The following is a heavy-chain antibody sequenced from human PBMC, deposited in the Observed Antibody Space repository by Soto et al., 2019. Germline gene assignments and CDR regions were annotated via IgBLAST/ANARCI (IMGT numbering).Heavy chain of an antibody. Sequence: QVQLQQWGAGLLKPSETLSLTCAVYGGSFSGYYWSWIRQPPGKGLEWIGEINHSGSTNYNPSLKSRVTISVETSKNQFSLKLSSVTAADTAVYYCARGFSIAARLYYGYYYMDVWGKGTTVTVSS. CDR3: ARGFSIAARLYYGYYYMDV. CDR1: GGSFSGYY. J-gene: IGHJ6*03. CDR2: INHSGST. V-gene: IGHV4-34*01. D-gene: IGHD6-6*01.